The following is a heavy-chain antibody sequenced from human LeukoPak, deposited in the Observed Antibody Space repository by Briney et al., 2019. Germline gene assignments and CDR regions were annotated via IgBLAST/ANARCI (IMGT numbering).Heavy chain of an antibody. Sequence: SETLSLTCTVSGGSLSSRTYYWGWIRQPPGKGLEWIGSIYYSRSPYYNPSLKSRVTISVDTSKNQFSLKLSSVTAADTAVYYCARQPELTGDYWGQGTLVTVSS. D-gene: IGHD7-27*01. CDR1: GGSLSSRTYY. V-gene: IGHV4-39*01. CDR3: ARQPELTGDY. J-gene: IGHJ4*02. CDR2: IYYSRSP.